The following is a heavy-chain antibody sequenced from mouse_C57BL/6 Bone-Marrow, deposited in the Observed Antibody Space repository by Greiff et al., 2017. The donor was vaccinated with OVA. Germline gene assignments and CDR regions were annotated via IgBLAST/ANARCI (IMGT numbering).Heavy chain of an antibody. CDR1: GYPFTDYE. CDR3: TRGYSNYYAMDY. CDR2: FDPDTGGT. V-gene: IGHV1-15*01. Sequence: LQQSGAELVRPGASVTLSCKASGYPFTDYEMHWVKQTPVHGLEWIGAFDPDTGGTAYNQKFKGKAILTADKFSSTAYMELRSLTSEDSAVYYCTRGYSNYYAMDYWGQGTSVTVSS. D-gene: IGHD2-5*01. J-gene: IGHJ4*01.